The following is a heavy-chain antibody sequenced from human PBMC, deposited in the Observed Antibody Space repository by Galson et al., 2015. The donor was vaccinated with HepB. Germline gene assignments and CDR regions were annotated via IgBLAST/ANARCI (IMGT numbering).Heavy chain of an antibody. CDR2: IYYSGST. Sequence: ETLSLTCTVSGGSISSSSYYWGWIRQPPGKGLEWIGSIYYSGSTYYNPSLKSRVTISVDTSKNQFSLKLSSVTAADTAVYYCARHEDPDYDILTGTFDYWGQGTLVTVSS. CDR3: ARHEDPDYDILTGTFDY. V-gene: IGHV4-39*01. CDR1: GGSISSSSYY. J-gene: IGHJ4*02. D-gene: IGHD3-9*01.